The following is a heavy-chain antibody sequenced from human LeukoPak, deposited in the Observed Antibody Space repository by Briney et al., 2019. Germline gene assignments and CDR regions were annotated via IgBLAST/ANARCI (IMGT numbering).Heavy chain of an antibody. CDR2: IYYSGST. Sequence: SETLSLTCTVSGGSISSYYWSWIRQPPGKGLEWIGYIYYSGSTNYNPSLKSRVTISVDTSKNQFSLKLSSVTAADTAVYYCARAVAGSLVLGYYYYYMDVWGKGTTVTVSS. J-gene: IGHJ6*03. D-gene: IGHD6-19*01. CDR3: ARAVAGSLVLGYYYYYMDV. V-gene: IGHV4-59*01. CDR1: GGSISSYY.